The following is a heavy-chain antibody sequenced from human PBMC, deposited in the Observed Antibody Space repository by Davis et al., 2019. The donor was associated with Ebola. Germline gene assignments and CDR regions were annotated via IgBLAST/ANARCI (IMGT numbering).Heavy chain of an antibody. Sequence: PRGPLRLSCSVSGFTFNNYAMHWVRQAPGRGPDFVSGINDNGGTTHYADSVKGRFTISRDDSRSTVYLQMSSLTVEDTALYYCVKDRRGSYAFDIWGQGTMVTVSS. J-gene: IGHJ3*02. D-gene: IGHD1-26*01. CDR2: INDNGGTT. CDR3: VKDRRGSYAFDI. CDR1: GFTFNNYA. V-gene: IGHV3-64D*06.